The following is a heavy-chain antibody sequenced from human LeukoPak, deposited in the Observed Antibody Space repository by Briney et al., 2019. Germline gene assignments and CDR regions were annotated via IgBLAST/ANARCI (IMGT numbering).Heavy chain of an antibody. V-gene: IGHV3-23*01. CDR2: IISSSSST. CDR3: SKFVSGYYFDY. J-gene: IGHJ4*02. D-gene: IGHD3-10*01. Sequence: GGSLRLSCAASGFTFSKYAKRWVRQATGKGVEWVSTIISSSSSTYYSDSVKGRFTISRDNSKNTLFLQMNNLRAEDTAVYYCSKFVSGYYFDYWGQGILVTVSS. CDR1: GFTFSKYA.